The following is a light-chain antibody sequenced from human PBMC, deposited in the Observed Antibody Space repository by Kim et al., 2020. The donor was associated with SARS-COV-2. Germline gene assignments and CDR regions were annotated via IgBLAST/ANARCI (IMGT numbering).Light chain of an antibody. CDR2: VAS. CDR3: LQHNTYPLS. Sequence: DIQMTQSPSAMSASVGDRVTITCRASQAISNNLAWFQQKPGEVPKRLIYVASTLEGGVPSRFSGSGSGTEFTLTISSLQPEDFATYYCLQHNTYPLSFGGGTKVDIK. J-gene: IGKJ4*01. CDR1: QAISNN. V-gene: IGKV1-17*03.